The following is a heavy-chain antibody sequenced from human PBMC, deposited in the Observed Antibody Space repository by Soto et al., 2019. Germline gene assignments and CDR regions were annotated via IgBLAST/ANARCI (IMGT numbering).Heavy chain of an antibody. D-gene: IGHD3-16*02. V-gene: IGHV4-34*01. CDR2: INHSGST. CDR3: ARGLFFNYVWGSYRSHYYFDY. Sequence: SETLSLTCAAYGGSFSGYYWSWIRQPPGKGLEWIGEINHSGSTNYNPSLKSRVTISVDTSKNQFSLKLSSVTAADTAVYYCARGLFFNYVWGSYRSHYYFDYWGQGTLVTVSS. J-gene: IGHJ4*02. CDR1: GGSFSGYY.